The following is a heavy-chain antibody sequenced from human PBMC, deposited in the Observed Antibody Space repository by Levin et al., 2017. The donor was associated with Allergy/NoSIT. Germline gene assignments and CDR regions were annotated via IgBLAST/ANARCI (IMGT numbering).Heavy chain of an antibody. CDR1: GASIRGDNY. J-gene: IGHJ4*02. D-gene: IGHD3-10*01. Sequence: SETLSLTCAVSGASIRGDNYWNWIRQFPGTGLEFIGYIYYTGSTYYSPSLKSRVSISFDTSQNQFSLKLSSVTAADTAVYFCARGDAYRGGGAFDHWGQGTLVAVSS. V-gene: IGHV4-31*11. CDR2: IYYTGST. CDR3: ARGDAYRGGGAFDH.